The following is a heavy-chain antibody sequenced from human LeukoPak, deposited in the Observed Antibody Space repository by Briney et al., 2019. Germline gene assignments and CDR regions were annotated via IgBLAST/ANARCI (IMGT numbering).Heavy chain of an antibody. CDR3: ARRRPMVRGVNSPFDY. D-gene: IGHD3-10*01. Sequence: SETLSLTCAVYGGSFSGYYWSWIRQPPGKGLEWIGEINHSGSTNYNPSLKSRVTISVDTSKNQFSLKLSSVTAADTAVYYCARRRPMVRGVNSPFDYWGQGTLVTVSS. J-gene: IGHJ4*02. V-gene: IGHV4-34*01. CDR1: GGSFSGYY. CDR2: INHSGST.